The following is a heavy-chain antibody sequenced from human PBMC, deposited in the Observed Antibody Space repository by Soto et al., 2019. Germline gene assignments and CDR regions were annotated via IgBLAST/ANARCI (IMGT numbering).Heavy chain of an antibody. J-gene: IGHJ4*02. CDR2: ISYGGNNK. CDR1: GFTFSPSA. CDR3: AREEFEAGRGHFGC. D-gene: IGHD6-13*01. Sequence: QVQVVESGGGVVQPGGSLRLSCAASGFTFSPSAMHWVRQAPGKGLEWMAMISYGGNNKYYADSVKGRFTISRDISESTLYLQMNSLRTEDTAVYYCAREEFEAGRGHFGCWGQGTLVSVSS. V-gene: IGHV3-30-3*01.